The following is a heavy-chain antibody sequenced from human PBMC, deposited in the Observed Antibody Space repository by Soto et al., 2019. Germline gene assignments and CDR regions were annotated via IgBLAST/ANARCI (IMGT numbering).Heavy chain of an antibody. CDR1: GGSISSSSYY. Sequence: SETLSLTCTVSGGSISSSSYYWGWIRQPPGKGLEWIGSIYYSGSTYYNPSLKSRVSISVDTSKNQFSLKLSSVTAADTAVYYCAGRITMVRGGRYGMXVWGQGTTVTVSS. CDR2: IYYSGST. CDR3: AGRITMVRGGRYGMXV. D-gene: IGHD3-10*01. J-gene: IGHJ6*02. V-gene: IGHV4-39*01.